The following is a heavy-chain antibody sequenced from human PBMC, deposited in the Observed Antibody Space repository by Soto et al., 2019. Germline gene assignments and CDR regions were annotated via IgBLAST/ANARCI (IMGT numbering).Heavy chain of an antibody. CDR2: TYYRSKWYN. Sequence: PSQTLSLTCAISGDSVSSNSAAWNWIRQSPSRGLEWLGRTYYRSKWYNDYAVSVKSRITINPDTSKNQFSLQLNSVTPEDTAVYYCARARARITMVRGVFHNWFDPWGQGTLVTVSS. D-gene: IGHD3-10*01. CDR3: ARARARITMVRGVFHNWFDP. J-gene: IGHJ5*02. V-gene: IGHV6-1*01. CDR1: GDSVSSNSAA.